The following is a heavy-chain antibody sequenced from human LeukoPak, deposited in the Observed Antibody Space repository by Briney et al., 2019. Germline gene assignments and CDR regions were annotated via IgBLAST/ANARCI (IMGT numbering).Heavy chain of an antibody. CDR2: ISSSSSYI. Sequence: GGTLRLSCAASGFTFISCTMNWARQAPGKGLEWVSSISSSSSYIYYADSVKGRFPISRDNPKNSLYLQKNTLRAEDTAVYYCARDRSDDSSGYLSGCGQGTLVTVSS. V-gene: IGHV3-21*01. CDR1: GFTFISCT. CDR3: ARDRSDDSSGYLSG. D-gene: IGHD3-22*01. J-gene: IGHJ4*02.